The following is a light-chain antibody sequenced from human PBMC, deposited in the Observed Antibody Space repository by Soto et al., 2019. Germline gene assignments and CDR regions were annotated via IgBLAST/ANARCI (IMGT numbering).Light chain of an antibody. J-gene: IGKJ4*01. V-gene: IGKV1-27*01. CDR1: QGISNY. CDR2: AAS. CDR3: QKYNSAPLT. Sequence: DIQMTQSPSSLSASVGDRVTITCRASQGISNYLAWYQQKPGKVPKLLIYAASTLQSGVPSRFSGSGSGTDFTLTISSLHPEDVATYYCQKYNSAPLTFDGGTKVEIK.